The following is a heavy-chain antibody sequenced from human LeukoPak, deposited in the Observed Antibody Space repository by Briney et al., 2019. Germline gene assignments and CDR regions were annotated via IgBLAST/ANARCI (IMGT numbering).Heavy chain of an antibody. CDR2: IDPSDSYT. D-gene: IGHD2-8*02. CDR1: GYSFTSYW. Sequence: GESLRISCKGSGYSFTSYWISWVRQMPGKGLEWMGRIDPSDSYTNYSPSFQGHVTISADKSIPTVYLQWSGLRASDTAMYYCARHESSTGFDYWGQGTLVTVFS. J-gene: IGHJ4*02. CDR3: ARHESSTGFDY. V-gene: IGHV5-10-1*01.